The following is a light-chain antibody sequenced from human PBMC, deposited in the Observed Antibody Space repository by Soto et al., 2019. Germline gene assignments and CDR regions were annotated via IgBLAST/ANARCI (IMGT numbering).Light chain of an antibody. CDR3: QQYSGYSLT. J-gene: IGKJ4*01. CDR1: QSVSSW. V-gene: IGKV1-5*03. CDR2: KAS. Sequence: DIQMTQSPSTLSASVGDRVTITCRASQSVSSWLAWYQQKPGKAPKLLIYKASSLESGVPSRFSGSESGTEFTLTISSLQPDDFATYYCQQYSGYSLTFVGGTKVEIK.